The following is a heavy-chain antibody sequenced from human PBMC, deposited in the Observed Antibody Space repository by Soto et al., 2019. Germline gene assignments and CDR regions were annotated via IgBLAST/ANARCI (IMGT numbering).Heavy chain of an antibody. V-gene: IGHV3-23*01. D-gene: IGHD6-13*01. J-gene: IGHJ4*02. Sequence: EVQLLESGGGLVQPGGSLRLSCAASGFTFSNYAVTWVRQAPGKGLEWVSTISGSGGSTYYADSVKGRFTTSRDNSKNTLYLQMNGLRAEDTAVYYCAKDRGSSWYEIDYWGQGTLVTVSS. CDR1: GFTFSNYA. CDR3: AKDRGSSWYEIDY. CDR2: ISGSGGST.